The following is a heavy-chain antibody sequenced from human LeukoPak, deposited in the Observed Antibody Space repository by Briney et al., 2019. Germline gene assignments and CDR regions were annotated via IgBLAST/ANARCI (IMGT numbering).Heavy chain of an antibody. Sequence: SETLSLTCAVYGGSFSGYYWSWIRQPPGKGLEWIGEIYHSGSTNYNPSLKSRVTISVDKSKNQFSLKLSSVTAADTAMYYCARDNDQLGLDPFDYWGQGTLVTVSS. D-gene: IGHD1-1*01. V-gene: IGHV4-34*01. CDR1: GGSFSGYY. CDR3: ARDNDQLGLDPFDY. CDR2: IYHSGST. J-gene: IGHJ4*02.